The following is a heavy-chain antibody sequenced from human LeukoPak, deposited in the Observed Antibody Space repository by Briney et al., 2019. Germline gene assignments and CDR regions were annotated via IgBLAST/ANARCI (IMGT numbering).Heavy chain of an antibody. CDR2: INPSGGGT. V-gene: IGHV1-2*02. CDR3: ARGVFHWNDVEADFDY. CDR1: GYTFTSYY. J-gene: IGHJ4*01. Sequence: ASVKVSCKASGYTFTSYYMHWVRQAPGQGLEWMGIINPSGGGTNYAQKFQGRVTMTRDTSISTAYMELSRLRSDDTAVYYCARGVFHWNDVEADFDYWGQGTLVTVSS. D-gene: IGHD1-1*01.